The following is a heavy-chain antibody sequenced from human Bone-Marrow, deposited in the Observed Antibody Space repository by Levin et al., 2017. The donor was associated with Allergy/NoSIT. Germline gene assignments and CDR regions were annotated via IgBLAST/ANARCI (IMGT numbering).Heavy chain of an antibody. Sequence: GSLRLSCTVSGGSISSSSYYWGWIRQPPGKGLEWIGSIYYSGSTYYNPSLKSRVTISVDTSKNQFSLKLSSVTAADTAVYYCARYTVSFDYWGQGTLVTVSS. CDR3: ARYTVSFDY. D-gene: IGHD4-17*01. CDR2: IYYSGST. V-gene: IGHV4-39*01. J-gene: IGHJ4*02. CDR1: GGSISSSSYY.